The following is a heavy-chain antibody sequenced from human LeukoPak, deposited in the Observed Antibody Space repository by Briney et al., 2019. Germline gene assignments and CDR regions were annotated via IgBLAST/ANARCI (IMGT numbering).Heavy chain of an antibody. CDR2: ISGDGSNT. CDR3: ARDGLWFGELHYYGMDV. CDR1: GFTFTSYY. D-gene: IGHD3-10*01. V-gene: IGHV3-74*01. Sequence: GGSLRLSCAASGFTFTSYYMHWVRQAPGKGLVWVSRISGDGSNTIYADSVKGRFTISRDNSKNTLYLQMNSLRAEDTAVYYCARDGLWFGELHYYGMDVWGKGTTVTVSS. J-gene: IGHJ6*04.